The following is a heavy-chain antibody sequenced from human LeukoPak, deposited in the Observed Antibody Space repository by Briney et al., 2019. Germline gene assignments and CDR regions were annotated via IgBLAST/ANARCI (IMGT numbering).Heavy chain of an antibody. V-gene: IGHV4-59*01. Sequence: SETLSLTCTVSGGSISSYYWSWIRQPPGKGLEWIGYIYYSESTNYNPSLKSRVTISVDTSKNQFSLKLSSVTAADTAVYYCARAKIDFWSLFDYWGQGTLVTVSS. CDR3: ARAKIDFWSLFDY. D-gene: IGHD3-3*01. CDR2: IYYSEST. J-gene: IGHJ4*02. CDR1: GGSISSYY.